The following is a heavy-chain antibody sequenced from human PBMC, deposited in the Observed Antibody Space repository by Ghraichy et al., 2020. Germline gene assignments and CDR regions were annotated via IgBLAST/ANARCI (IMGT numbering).Heavy chain of an antibody. CDR2: IIPIFGTA. Sequence: SVKVSCKASGGTFSSYAISWVRQAPGQGLEWMGGIIPIFGTANYAQKFQGRVTITTDESTSTAYMELSSLRSEDTAVYYCARESSDIVVVPTSGIAARPGLDYYYYGMDVWGQGTTVTVSS. J-gene: IGHJ6*02. V-gene: IGHV1-69*05. CDR1: GGTFSSYA. CDR3: ARESSDIVVVPTSGIAARPGLDYYYYGMDV. D-gene: IGHD2-2*01.